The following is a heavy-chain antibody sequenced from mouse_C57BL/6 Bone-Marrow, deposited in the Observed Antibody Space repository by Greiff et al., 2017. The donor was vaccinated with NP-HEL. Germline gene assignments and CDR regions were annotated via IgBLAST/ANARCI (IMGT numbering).Heavy chain of an antibody. Sequence: DVMLVESGGDLVKPGGSLKLSCAASGFTFSSYGMSWVRQTPDKRLEWVATISSGGSYTYYPDSVKGRFTISRDNAKNTLYLQMSSLKSEDTAMYYCARHGGNYDYAMDYWGQGTSVTVSS. CDR2: ISSGGSYT. J-gene: IGHJ4*01. D-gene: IGHD2-1*01. V-gene: IGHV5-6*02. CDR1: GFTFSSYG. CDR3: ARHGGNYDYAMDY.